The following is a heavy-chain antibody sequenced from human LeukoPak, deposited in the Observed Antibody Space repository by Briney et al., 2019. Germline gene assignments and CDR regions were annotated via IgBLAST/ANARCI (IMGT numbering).Heavy chain of an antibody. CDR3: ARDFRPSNGGSDWFDP. CDR1: GYTFTNYG. D-gene: IGHD2-15*01. Sequence: ASVTVSCKASGYTFTNYGISLVRQAPGQGLEWMGWISTYHGYTNYAHQLQGRVIMTTDTATSTVYMELRSLRSDDTAVYYCARDFRPSNGGSDWFDPWGQGTLVTVSS. V-gene: IGHV1-18*01. CDR2: ISTYHGYT. J-gene: IGHJ5*02.